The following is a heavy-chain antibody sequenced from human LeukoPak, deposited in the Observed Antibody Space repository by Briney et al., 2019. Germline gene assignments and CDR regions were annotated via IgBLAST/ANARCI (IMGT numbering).Heavy chain of an antibody. CDR1: GFTFSSYA. Sequence: GMSLTLPCAACGFTFSSYAMLWVRQAPGKALEGVAVISYDGSNNYYEDSVKGRFTISRDNSKNTLYLQMNSLRAEDTAVYYCASDLKSGSGSSMGDYYFDYWGQGTLVTVSS. D-gene: IGHD3-10*01. CDR3: ASDLKSGSGSSMGDYYFDY. CDR2: ISYDGSNN. J-gene: IGHJ4*02. V-gene: IGHV3-30*04.